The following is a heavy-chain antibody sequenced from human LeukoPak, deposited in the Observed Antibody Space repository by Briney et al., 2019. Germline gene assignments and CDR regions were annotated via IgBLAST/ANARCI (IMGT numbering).Heavy chain of an antibody. J-gene: IGHJ3*01. V-gene: IGHV4-39*07. CDR3: ASRSFYDSSGYYSP. Sequence: SETLSLTCTVSGGSVSSNTYYWGWIRQPPGKGLEWIGTTYYSVNTYYNPSLKSRVTISVDTSKNQFSLKLSSVTAADTAVYYCASRSFYDSSGYYSPWGQGTMVTVSS. D-gene: IGHD3-22*01. CDR2: TYYSVNT. CDR1: GGSVSSNTYY.